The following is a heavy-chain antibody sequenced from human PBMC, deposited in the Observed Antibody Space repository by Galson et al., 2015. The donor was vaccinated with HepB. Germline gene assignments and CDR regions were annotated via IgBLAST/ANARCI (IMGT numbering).Heavy chain of an antibody. CDR2: ISYDGNNK. Sequence: SLRLSCAASGFTFSSYAMHWVRQAPGKGLEWVAAISYDGNNKYYADSVKGRFPISRDNSKNTLYLQMNSLRAEDTAVYYCARDLLELLPMGRGMDVWGQGTTVTVSS. CDR3: ARDLLELLPMGRGMDV. CDR1: GFTFSSYA. V-gene: IGHV3-30-3*01. D-gene: IGHD3-10*01. J-gene: IGHJ6*02.